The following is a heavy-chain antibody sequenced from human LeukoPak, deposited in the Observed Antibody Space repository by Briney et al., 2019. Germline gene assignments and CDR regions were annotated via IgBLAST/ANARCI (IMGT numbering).Heavy chain of an antibody. J-gene: IGHJ4*02. D-gene: IGHD3-22*01. CDR3: ARVGYYYDSSGTFDY. V-gene: IGHV3-66*01. CDR2: IYSGGST. Sequence: GGSLRLSCAASGFTFNIYWMHWVRQAPGKGLEWVSVIYSGGSTYYADSVKGRFTISRDNSKNTLYLQMNSLRAEDTAVYYCARVGYYYDSSGTFDYWGQGTLVTVSS. CDR1: GFTFNIYW.